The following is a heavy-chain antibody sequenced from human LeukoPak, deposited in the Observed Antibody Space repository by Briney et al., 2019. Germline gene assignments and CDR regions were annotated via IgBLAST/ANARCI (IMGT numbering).Heavy chain of an antibody. V-gene: IGHV1-18*01. CDR2: ISAYNGNT. J-gene: IGHJ6*03. Sequence: ASVKVSCKASGYTFTSYGISWVRQAPGQGLEWMGWISAYNGNTNYAQKLQGRVTMTTDTSTSTAYMELRSLRSEDTAVYYCATRGVTMVRGVMGYYYYYMDVWGKGTTVTISS. CDR1: GYTFTSYG. CDR3: ATRGVTMVRGVMGYYYYYMDV. D-gene: IGHD3-10*01.